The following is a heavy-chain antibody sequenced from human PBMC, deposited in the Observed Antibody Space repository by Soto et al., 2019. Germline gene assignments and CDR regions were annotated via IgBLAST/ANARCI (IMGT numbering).Heavy chain of an antibody. CDR2: INRSGDTK. CDR3: VSVNGYFES. V-gene: IGHV3-48*03. CDR1: GFTFSTYE. Sequence: LRLSCAASGFTFSTYEMNWVRQAPGKGLQWVSYINRSGDTKHYADSAKGRFTISRDNAKNSLYLQMNSLRAEDTALYYCVSVNGYFESWGQGTLVTVSS. J-gene: IGHJ4*02. D-gene: IGHD2-8*01.